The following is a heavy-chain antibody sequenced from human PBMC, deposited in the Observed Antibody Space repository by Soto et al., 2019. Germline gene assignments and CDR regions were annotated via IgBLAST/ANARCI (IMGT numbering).Heavy chain of an antibody. Sequence: EVQLVESGGGLIQPGGTLRLSCAASGYTFSSYWMHWVRQAPGKGLVWVSRINTDGSSTSYADSVEGRFTISRDNAKNTLSLQMNSVRAEDTAVYYCTRGLGGGSCWGQGTLVTVSS. CDR1: GYTFSSYW. V-gene: IGHV3-74*01. CDR2: INTDGSST. D-gene: IGHD2-15*01. J-gene: IGHJ4*02. CDR3: TRGLGGGSC.